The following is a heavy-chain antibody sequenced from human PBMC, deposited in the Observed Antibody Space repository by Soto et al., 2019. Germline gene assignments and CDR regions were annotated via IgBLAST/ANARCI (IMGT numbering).Heavy chain of an antibody. Sequence: SLILSCAASGFTFSSYALHWVRQAPGKGLEWVAVISYDGSNKYYADSVKGRFTISRDNSKNTLYLQMNSLSAEDTAVYYCARGVDWSLLYPPLGYYGMDVWGQGNTV. J-gene: IGHJ6*02. CDR2: ISYDGSNK. CDR1: GFTFSSYA. V-gene: IGHV3-30-3*01. D-gene: IGHD1-1*01. CDR3: ARGVDWSLLYPPLGYYGMDV.